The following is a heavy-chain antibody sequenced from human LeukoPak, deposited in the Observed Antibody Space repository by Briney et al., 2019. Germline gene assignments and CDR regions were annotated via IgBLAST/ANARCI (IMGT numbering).Heavy chain of an antibody. CDR1: GGSISSYY. Sequence: PSETLSHTRTVSGGSISSYYWSWIRQPPRKGLEWIGYIYYSGSTNQKPPLTNQSTISVDTSKNQFSLKLSSVTAADTAVYYCASGPYCSSTSCYGWYVDYWGQGTLVTVSS. D-gene: IGHD2-2*01. CDR2: IYYSGST. V-gene: IGHV4-59*01. J-gene: IGHJ4*02. CDR3: ASGPYCSSTSCYGWYVDY.